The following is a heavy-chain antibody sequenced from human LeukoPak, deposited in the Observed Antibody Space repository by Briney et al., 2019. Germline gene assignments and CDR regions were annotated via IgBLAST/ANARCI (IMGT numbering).Heavy chain of an antibody. Sequence: SETLSLTCTVSGGSISSYYWSWIRQPPGKGLEWIGYIYYSGSTNYNPSLKSRVPISVDTSKNQFSLKLGFVTAADTAVYYCARATPYYDFWSGYYKGSWFDPWGQGTLVTVSS. V-gene: IGHV4-59*01. J-gene: IGHJ5*02. CDR3: ARATPYYDFWSGYYKGSWFDP. CDR2: IYYSGST. CDR1: GGSISSYY. D-gene: IGHD3-3*01.